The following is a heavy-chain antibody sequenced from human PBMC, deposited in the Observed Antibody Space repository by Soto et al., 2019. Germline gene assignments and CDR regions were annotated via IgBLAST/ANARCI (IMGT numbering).Heavy chain of an antibody. Sequence: PGGSLRLSCAASGFTFSDYYMTWLRQAPGKGLEWVSYISSSGVDIKYADSVKGRFTISRDNAKNSLYLQMNSLRAEDTAVYYCAREARQPGSWGQGTLVTVSS. J-gene: IGHJ5*02. D-gene: IGHD7-27*01. V-gene: IGHV3-11*01. CDR3: AREARQPGS. CDR1: GFTFSDYY. CDR2: ISSSGVDI.